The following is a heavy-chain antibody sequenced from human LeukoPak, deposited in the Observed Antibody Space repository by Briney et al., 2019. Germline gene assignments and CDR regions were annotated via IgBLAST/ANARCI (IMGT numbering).Heavy chain of an antibody. CDR2: IYYSGST. CDR1: GGSISSYY. D-gene: IGHD1-20*01. CDR3: ARGMTGVDY. V-gene: IGHV4-59*01. Sequence: SETLSLTCTVSGGSISSYYWSWIRQPPGKGLEWIGYIYYSGSTNYNPSLKSRVTISVDTSKNQFSLKLSSVTAADTAVYYCARGMTGVDYWGQGTLVTVSS. J-gene: IGHJ4*02.